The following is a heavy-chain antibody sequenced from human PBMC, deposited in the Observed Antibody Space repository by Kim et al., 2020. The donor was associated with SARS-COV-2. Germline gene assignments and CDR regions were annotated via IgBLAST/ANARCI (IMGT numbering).Heavy chain of an antibody. J-gene: IGHJ6*02. CDR1: GFTFSDYY. CDR2: ISSSGSTI. V-gene: IGHV3-11*04. CDR3: ASEYYTGREWLRFVGYYYYGMDV. D-gene: IGHD5-12*01. Sequence: GGSLRLSCAASGFTFSDYYMSWIRQAPGKGLEWVSYISSSGSTIYYADSVKGRFTISRDNAKNSLYLQMNSLRAEDTAVYYCASEYYTGREWLRFVGYYYYGMDVWGQGTTVTVSS.